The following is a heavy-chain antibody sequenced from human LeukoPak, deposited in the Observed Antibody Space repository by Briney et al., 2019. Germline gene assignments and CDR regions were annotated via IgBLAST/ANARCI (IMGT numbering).Heavy chain of an antibody. CDR1: GGTFSSYA. Sequence: SVKVSCKASGGTFSSYAISWVRQAPGQGLEWMGGTIPIFGTANYAQKFQGRVTITADESTSTAYMELSSLRSEDTAVYYCATADCSSTSCYGAHNWFDPWGQGTLVTVSS. CDR3: ATADCSSTSCYGAHNWFDP. D-gene: IGHD2-2*01. CDR2: TIPIFGTA. V-gene: IGHV1-69*13. J-gene: IGHJ5*02.